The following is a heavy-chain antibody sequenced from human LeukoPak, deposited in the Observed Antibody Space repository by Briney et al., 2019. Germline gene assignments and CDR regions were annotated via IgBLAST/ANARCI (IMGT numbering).Heavy chain of an antibody. J-gene: IGHJ5*02. Sequence: PSETLSLTCTVSGGSISSYYWSWIRQPAGKGLEWIGRIYTSGSTNYNPSLKSRVTMSVDTSKNQFSLKLSSVTAADTAVYYCARDNSSGWYITSWFDPWGPGTLVTVTS. CDR2: IYTSGST. CDR3: ARDNSSGWYITSWFDP. D-gene: IGHD6-19*01. V-gene: IGHV4-4*07. CDR1: GGSISSYY.